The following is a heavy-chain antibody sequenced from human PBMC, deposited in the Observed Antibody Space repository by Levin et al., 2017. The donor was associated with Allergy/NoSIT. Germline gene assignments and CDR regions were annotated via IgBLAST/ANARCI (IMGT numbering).Heavy chain of an antibody. J-gene: IGHJ3*02. CDR1: GFTFSTSG. V-gene: IGHV3-30*18. D-gene: IGHD3-10*01. CDR3: AKDRYGGFGEFGGFDI. Sequence: GGSLRLSCAASGFTFSTSGMHWVRQAPGKGLEWVAVISYDGSYKYYADCVKGRFTFSRDNSKNTLYLQMNSLTTEDTAVYYCAKDRYGGFGEFGGFDIWGQGTLVTVSS. CDR2: ISYDGSYK.